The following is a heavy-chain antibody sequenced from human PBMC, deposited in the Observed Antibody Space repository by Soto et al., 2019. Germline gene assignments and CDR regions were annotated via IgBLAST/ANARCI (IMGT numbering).Heavy chain of an antibody. CDR2: IVPMLGTP. D-gene: IGHD1-26*01. J-gene: IGHJ6*02. Sequence: QVQLVQSGAEVKEPGSSVRVSCKASGGTFDNFIMNWVRQTPGRGLEWMGGIVPMLGTPTYAEKFKGRVTISATGSSSTMYMEVTSLRSEDTAISYCARNGTYSSSLSQYSGMDVWGQGTTVTVSS. V-gene: IGHV1-69*01. CDR3: ARNGTYSSSLSQYSGMDV. CDR1: GGTFDNFI.